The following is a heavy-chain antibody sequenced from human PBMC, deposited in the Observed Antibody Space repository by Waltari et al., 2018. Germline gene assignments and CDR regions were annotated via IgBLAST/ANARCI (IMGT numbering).Heavy chain of an antibody. CDR2: FDPKDGET. CDR3: ATGDLESLSHEYFHY. Sequence: QVQLVQSGAEVKKPGASVKVSCKVSGYTLTELSMHWVRQATGKGLEWMGGFDPKDGETIYAPKFQGRGTMTEDTSTDTAYMELSSLRSEDTAVFYCATGDLESLSHEYFHYWGQGTLVTVSS. D-gene: IGHD3-3*01. J-gene: IGHJ1*01. CDR1: GYTLTELS. V-gene: IGHV1-24*01.